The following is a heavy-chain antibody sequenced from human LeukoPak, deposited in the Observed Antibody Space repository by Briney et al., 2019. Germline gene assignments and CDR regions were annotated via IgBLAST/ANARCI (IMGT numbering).Heavy chain of an antibody. CDR3: ARDGHPFDS. V-gene: IGHV3-7*01. CDR2: INQDGSEK. CDR1: GVRLTSYW. J-gene: IGHJ4*02. Sequence: AGGSLRLSCAASGVRLTSYWMSWVRQAPGKGLEWVANINQDGSEKYYGDSVKGRFTISRDNAKNSVYLQMSSLRAEDTAVYFCARDGHPFDSWGQGTLVTVSS.